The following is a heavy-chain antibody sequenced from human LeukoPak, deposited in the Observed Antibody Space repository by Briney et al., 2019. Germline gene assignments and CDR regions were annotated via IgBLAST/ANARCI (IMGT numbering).Heavy chain of an antibody. Sequence: ASVTVSCKASGYTFTGYYMHWVRQAPGQGLEWMGWINPNSGGTNYAQKFQGRVTMTRDTSISTAYMELSRLRSDDTAVYYCARANYDILTGYSPLGYWGQGTLVTVSS. CDR3: ARANYDILTGYSPLGY. D-gene: IGHD3-9*01. J-gene: IGHJ4*02. CDR1: GYTFTGYY. V-gene: IGHV1-2*02. CDR2: INPNSGGT.